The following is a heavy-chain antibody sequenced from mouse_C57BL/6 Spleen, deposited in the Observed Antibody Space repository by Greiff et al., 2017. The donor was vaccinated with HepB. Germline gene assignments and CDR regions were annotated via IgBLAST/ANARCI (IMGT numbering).Heavy chain of an antibody. V-gene: IGHV1-4*01. D-gene: IGHD1-1*01. CDR3: ARSDTTVVARFDY. J-gene: IGHJ2*01. Sequence: VKLQESGAELARPGASVKMSCKASGYTFTSYTMHWVKQRPGQGLEWIGYINPSSGYTKYNQKFKDKATLTADKSSSTAYMQLSSLTSEDSAVYYCARSDTTVVARFDYWGQGTTLTVSS. CDR1: GYTFTSYT. CDR2: INPSSGYT.